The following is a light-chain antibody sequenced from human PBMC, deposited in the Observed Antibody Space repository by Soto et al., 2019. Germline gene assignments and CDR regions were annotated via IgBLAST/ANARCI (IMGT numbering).Light chain of an antibody. CDR1: SSNIGAGYD. J-gene: IGLJ2*01. CDR2: GNS. V-gene: IGLV1-40*01. CDR3: QSYDSSLEVV. Sequence: QSVLTQPPSVSGAPGQRVTISCTGSSSNIGAGYDVHWYQQLPGTAPKLLIYGNSNRPSGVPDRFSGSKSGTSASLAITGLQAEDEADYYCQSYDSSLEVVFGGGTQLTV.